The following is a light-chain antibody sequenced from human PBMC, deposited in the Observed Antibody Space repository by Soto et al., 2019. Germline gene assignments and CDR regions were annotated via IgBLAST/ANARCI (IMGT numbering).Light chain of an antibody. CDR2: AAS. CDR1: QSISNH. CDR3: QQSFTTVT. J-gene: IGKJ5*01. V-gene: IGKV1-39*01. Sequence: DIQMTQSPSSLSSSVEYRVIINFRASQSISNHLNWYQQKPGKAPKLLIFAASSLQSGVPSRFSGSRSGPDFTLSISSLQPEDSATYYCQQSFTTVTFGLGTRLEIK.